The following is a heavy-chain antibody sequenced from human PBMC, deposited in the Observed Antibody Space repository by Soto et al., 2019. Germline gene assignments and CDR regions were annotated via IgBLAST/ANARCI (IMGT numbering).Heavy chain of an antibody. CDR3: ARDLLWFEEVSESYGMDV. D-gene: IGHD3-10*01. Sequence: SETLSLTCTVSGGSISSYYWSWIRQPAGKGLEWIGRIYTSGSTNYNPSLKSRVTMSVDTSKNQFSLKLSSVTAADTAVYYCARDLLWFEEVSESYGMDVWGQGTTVTVSS. J-gene: IGHJ6*02. CDR1: GGSISSYY. CDR2: IYTSGST. V-gene: IGHV4-4*07.